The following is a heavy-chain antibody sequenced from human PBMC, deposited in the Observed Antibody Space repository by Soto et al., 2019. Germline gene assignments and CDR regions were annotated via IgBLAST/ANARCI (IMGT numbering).Heavy chain of an antibody. V-gene: IGHV3-23*01. CDR2: ISARGGTT. D-gene: IGHD3-10*01. CDR1: GFTFSNYA. J-gene: IGHJ6*02. CDR3: AKDRGFGAGHGMDV. Sequence: EVPLLESGGDLVQPGGSLRLSCEASGFTFSNYAMSWVRQAPGKGLEWVTGISARGGTTYYVDSVKGRFTISRDNSKNTLSLQMNALRAEDRAVYYCAKDRGFGAGHGMDVWGQGTTVTVSS.